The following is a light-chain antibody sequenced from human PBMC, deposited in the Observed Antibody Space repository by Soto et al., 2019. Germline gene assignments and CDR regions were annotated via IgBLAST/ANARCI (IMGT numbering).Light chain of an antibody. CDR2: DAS. Sequence: DIQMTQSPSTLSASVGDRVTITCRASQSISSWLAWYQQKPGKAPKLLIYDASSLESGVPSRFSGSGSGTEFTLPIRSLQPDDFATYYCQQYNSYSYTFGQGNKLEIK. CDR3: QQYNSYSYT. CDR1: QSISSW. J-gene: IGKJ2*01. V-gene: IGKV1-5*01.